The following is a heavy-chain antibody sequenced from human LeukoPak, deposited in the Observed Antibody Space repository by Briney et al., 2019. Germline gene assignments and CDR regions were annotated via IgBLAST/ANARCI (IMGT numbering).Heavy chain of an antibody. CDR1: GFTFTSYS. CDR2: ISGGGGST. V-gene: IGHV3-23*01. CDR3: AKDYPQYDDSGY. Sequence: GGSLRLSCAASGFTFTSYSMNWVREAPGKGLEWVSTISGGGGSTYYADSVEGRFTISRDNSKNTLYLQMNSLRAEDTAVYYCAKDYPQYDDSGYWGQGTLVTVSS. J-gene: IGHJ4*02. D-gene: IGHD3-3*01.